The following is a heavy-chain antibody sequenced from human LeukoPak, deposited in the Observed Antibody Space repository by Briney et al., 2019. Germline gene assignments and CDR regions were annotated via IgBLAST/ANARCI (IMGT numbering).Heavy chain of an antibody. J-gene: IGHJ3*02. CDR3: AKDTLRITMIVVVIWGAFDI. V-gene: IGHV3-23*01. Sequence: GGSLRLSCAASGFTFSSYAMSWVRQAPGKGLEWVSAISGSGGSTYYADSVKGRFTISRDNSKNTLYLQVNSLRAEDTAVYYCAKDTLRITMIVVVIWGAFDIWGQGTMVTVSS. CDR1: GFTFSSYA. D-gene: IGHD3-22*01. CDR2: ISGSGGST.